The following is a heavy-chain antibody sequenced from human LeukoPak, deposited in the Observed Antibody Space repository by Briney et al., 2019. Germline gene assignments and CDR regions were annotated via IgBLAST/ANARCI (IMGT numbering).Heavy chain of an antibody. CDR3: ARGRSNYYGMDV. V-gene: IGHV4-59*01. D-gene: IGHD1-26*01. CDR2: IYYSGST. Sequence: SETLSLTCTVSGGSISSYYWSWIRQPPGKGLEWIGYIYYSGSTNYNPSLKSRVTMSVDTSKNLFSLKVSSVTAADTAVYYCARGRSNYYGMDVWGQGTTVTVSS. CDR1: GGSISSYY. J-gene: IGHJ6*02.